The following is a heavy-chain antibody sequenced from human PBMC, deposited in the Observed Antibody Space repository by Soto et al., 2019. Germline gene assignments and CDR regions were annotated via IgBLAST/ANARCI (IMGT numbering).Heavy chain of an antibody. V-gene: IGHV4-39*01. D-gene: IGHD5-12*01. CDR3: ARHPNSGWLGY. J-gene: IGHJ4*02. Sequence: QLQLQESGPGLVKPSETLSLTCTVSGGSISSSSYYWAWIRQPPGKGLEWIGSVYYDGNTYYGPSLQGRVTLSVDTSKNQYSLKLSSVTAADTAVYYCARHPNSGWLGYWGQGILVTVSS. CDR1: GGSISSSSYY. CDR2: VYYDGNT.